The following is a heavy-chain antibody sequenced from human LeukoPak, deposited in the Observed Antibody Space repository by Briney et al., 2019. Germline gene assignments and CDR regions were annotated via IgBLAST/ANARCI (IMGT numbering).Heavy chain of an antibody. CDR3: ARDYGDYFDY. J-gene: IGHJ4*02. CDR1: GGSISNYY. D-gene: IGHD4-17*01. V-gene: IGHV4-59*01. Sequence: PSETLSLTCTVSGGSISNYYWSWIRQPPGKGLEWIEYIYYSGSTNYNPSLKSRVIISVDTSKNQFSLKLSSVAAADTAVYYCARDYGDYFDYWGQGTLVTVSS. CDR2: IYYSGST.